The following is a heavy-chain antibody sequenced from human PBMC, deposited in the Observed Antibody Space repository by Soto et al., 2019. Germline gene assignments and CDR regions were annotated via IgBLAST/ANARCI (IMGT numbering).Heavy chain of an antibody. J-gene: IGHJ4*02. CDR1: GFIFGDYA. Sequence: PGGSLRLSCVGSGFIFGDYAMGWIRQAPGKGLEWISYISLSGYVTFDADSVKGRFTFPRDNAKNSLYVEMKSLTVEDTAVYYCVRWWNGFDYWGQGTLVTVSS. CDR3: VRWWNGFDY. CDR2: ISLSGYVT. V-gene: IGHV3-11*01. D-gene: IGHD1-1*01.